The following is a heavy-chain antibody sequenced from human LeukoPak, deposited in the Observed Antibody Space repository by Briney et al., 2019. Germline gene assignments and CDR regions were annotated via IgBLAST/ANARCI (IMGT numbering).Heavy chain of an antibody. CDR1: GYTFTSYG. Sequence: ASVKVPCKASGYTFTSYGISWVRQAPGLGLEWMGWISAYNGNTNYAQKLQGRVTMTTDTSTSTAYMELRSLRSDDTAVYYCARTRAVAGTHYFDYWGQGTLVTVSS. V-gene: IGHV1-18*01. CDR2: ISAYNGNT. J-gene: IGHJ4*02. D-gene: IGHD6-19*01. CDR3: ARTRAVAGTHYFDY.